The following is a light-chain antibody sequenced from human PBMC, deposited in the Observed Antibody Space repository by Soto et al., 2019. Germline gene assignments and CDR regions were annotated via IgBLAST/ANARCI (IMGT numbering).Light chain of an antibody. V-gene: IGKV1-5*01. CDR2: DAS. CDR1: QRVDRW. CDR3: QQYNDYTYT. Sequence: DIQMTQSPATLSASVGDRVTITCRASQRVDRWLAWYQQKPGQAPKLLISDASTLESGVPSRFSGSGSVTEFTITITSLQPDDFATYYCQQYNDYTYTFGQGTRVESK. J-gene: IGKJ2*01.